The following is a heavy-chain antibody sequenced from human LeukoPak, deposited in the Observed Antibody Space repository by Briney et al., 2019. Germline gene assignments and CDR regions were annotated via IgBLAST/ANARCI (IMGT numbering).Heavy chain of an antibody. J-gene: IGHJ3*02. CDR2: ISRSGDRT. Sequence: GGSLRLSCAASGFTFSSSAMNWVRQAPGKGLEWVSTISRSGDRTYYADSVKGRFTISRDNSKNTLYLQMNSLRAEDTAVYYCAKDLEYYYDSSGYYSYAFDIWGQGTMVTVSS. D-gene: IGHD3-22*01. V-gene: IGHV3-23*01. CDR3: AKDLEYYYDSSGYYSYAFDI. CDR1: GFTFSSSA.